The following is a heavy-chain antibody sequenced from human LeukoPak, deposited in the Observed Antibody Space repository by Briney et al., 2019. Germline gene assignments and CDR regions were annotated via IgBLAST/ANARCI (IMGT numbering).Heavy chain of an antibody. D-gene: IGHD3-10*01. J-gene: IGHJ6*02. Sequence: GGSLRLSYAASGFSFSSFGMNWVRQAPGKGLEWVSYISDSSNITYYADSVKGRFTLSRDNAKNSLSLQLNSLRDEDTAVYFCAKVIRGGYGMDVWGQGTTVTVSS. CDR1: GFSFSSFG. CDR2: ISDSSNIT. CDR3: AKVIRGGYGMDV. V-gene: IGHV3-48*02.